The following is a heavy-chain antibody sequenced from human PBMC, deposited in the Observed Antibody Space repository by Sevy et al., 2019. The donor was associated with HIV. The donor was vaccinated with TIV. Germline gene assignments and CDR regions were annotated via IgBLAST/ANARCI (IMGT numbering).Heavy chain of an antibody. D-gene: IGHD2-21*02. Sequence: SETLSLTCTVSGGSISSYYWSWIRQPAGKGLEWIGRIHSSGSTNQNPSLKSRVTMSIDTSKNQFSLKLTSVTAADTAVYYCGGGGGWNYCGGDCYSQDCWGQGTLVTVSS. CDR3: GGGGGWNYCGGDCYSQDC. V-gene: IGHV4-4*07. J-gene: IGHJ4*02. CDR1: GGSISSYY. CDR2: IHSSGST.